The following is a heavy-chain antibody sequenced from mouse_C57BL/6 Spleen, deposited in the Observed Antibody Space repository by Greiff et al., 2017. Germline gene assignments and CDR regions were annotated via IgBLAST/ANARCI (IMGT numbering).Heavy chain of an antibody. CDR3: AIPSDDYDGSAY. V-gene: IGHV1-74*01. CDR1: GYTFTSYW. CDR2: IHPSDSDT. D-gene: IGHD2-4*01. J-gene: IGHJ3*01. Sequence: QVQLQQPGAELVKPGASVKVSCKASGYTFTSYWMHWVKQRPGQGLEWIGRIHPSDSDTNYNQKFKGKATLTVDKSSGTAYMQLSSLTSEDSAVYYCAIPSDDYDGSAYWGQGTLVTVSA.